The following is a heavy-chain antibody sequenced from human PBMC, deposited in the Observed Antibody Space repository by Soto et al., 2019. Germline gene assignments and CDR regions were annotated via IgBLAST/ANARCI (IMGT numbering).Heavy chain of an antibody. Sequence: GGSLRLSCTASGFTFGDYAMSWFRQAPGKGLEWVGFIRSKAYGGTTEYAASVKGRFTISRDDSKSIAYLQMNSLKTEDTAVYYCTSSSLYYYGSGSYLRPFDYWGKGTLVTVSS. V-gene: IGHV3-49*03. CDR3: TSSSLYYYGSGSYLRPFDY. CDR2: IRSKAYGGTT. J-gene: IGHJ4*02. CDR1: GFTFGDYA. D-gene: IGHD3-10*01.